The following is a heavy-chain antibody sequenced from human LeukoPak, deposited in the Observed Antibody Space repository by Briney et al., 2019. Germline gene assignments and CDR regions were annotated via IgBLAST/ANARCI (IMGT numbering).Heavy chain of an antibody. Sequence: GGSLRLSCAASGFTFSTYAMSWVRQAPGKGLEWVSSISRGGDRTYYADSVKGRFTISRDNSKNTLNLQMNSLRAEDTAIYYCAKYNYYGSGSYYNDFDSWGQGTLVTVSS. CDR3: AKYNYYGSGSYYNDFDS. V-gene: IGHV3-23*01. J-gene: IGHJ4*02. D-gene: IGHD3-10*01. CDR1: GFTFSTYA. CDR2: ISRGGDRT.